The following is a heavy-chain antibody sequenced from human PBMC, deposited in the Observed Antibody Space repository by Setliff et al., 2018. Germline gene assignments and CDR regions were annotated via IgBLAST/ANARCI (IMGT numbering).Heavy chain of an antibody. Sequence: GGSLRLSCVVSGPMFSRYWIHWVRQSPGKGLVWVARINGDGSSASYADSVEGRFTISRDNAKNSLYLQMDSLRAEDTAVYYCARTCSGSGCYAGLESWGQGTPVTVSS. V-gene: IGHV3-74*01. CDR1: GPMFSRYW. CDR2: INGDGSSA. CDR3: ARTCSGSGCYAGLES. D-gene: IGHD2-15*01. J-gene: IGHJ4*02.